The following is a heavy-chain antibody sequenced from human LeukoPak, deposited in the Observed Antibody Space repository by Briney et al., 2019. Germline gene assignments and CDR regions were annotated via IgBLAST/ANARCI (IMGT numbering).Heavy chain of an antibody. V-gene: IGHV1-2*02. CDR1: GGTFSSYA. CDR3: ARDPYYFDSSGYYYLGYFDY. CDR2: INPNSGGT. J-gene: IGHJ4*02. D-gene: IGHD3-22*01. Sequence: GASVKVSCKASGGTFSSYAISWVRQAPGQGLELMGWINPNSGGTNYAQKFQDRVTMTRDTSISTAYMELSRLRSDDTAVYYCARDPYYFDSSGYYYLGYFDYWGQGTLVTVSS.